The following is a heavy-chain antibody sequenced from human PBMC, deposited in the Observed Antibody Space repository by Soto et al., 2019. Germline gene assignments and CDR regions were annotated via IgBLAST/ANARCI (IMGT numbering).Heavy chain of an antibody. CDR3: VRSRSGAVPDSFAY. CDR2: ISKDGSVI. CDR1: GVMFSRNA. J-gene: IGHJ4*02. Sequence: QVQLVESGGGGVPPGRSLRLSCAASGVMFSRNAMHWVRQAPGKGLEWVAVISKDGSVIYYADSVKGRFTISRDKSKNMVYLQLNSLRDEDTAVFYCVRSRSGAVPDSFAYWGQGTLVTVAS. V-gene: IGHV3-30*04. D-gene: IGHD3-10*01.